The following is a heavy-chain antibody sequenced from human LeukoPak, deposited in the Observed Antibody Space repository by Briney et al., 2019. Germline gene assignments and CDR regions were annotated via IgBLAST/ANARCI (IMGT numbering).Heavy chain of an antibody. CDR2: ISYDGYNT. J-gene: IGHJ4*02. Sequence: GGSLRLSCAPSGFAFNNYAMYWVRQAPGKGLEWVASISYDGYNTHYADSVKGRFTISRDNSNNRLFLQMNSLRAVDTALYYCAKGQRPAAAKQGFDYWGQGTLVTVSS. V-gene: IGHV3-30*02. CDR3: AKGQRPAAAKQGFDY. CDR1: GFAFNNYA. D-gene: IGHD2-2*01.